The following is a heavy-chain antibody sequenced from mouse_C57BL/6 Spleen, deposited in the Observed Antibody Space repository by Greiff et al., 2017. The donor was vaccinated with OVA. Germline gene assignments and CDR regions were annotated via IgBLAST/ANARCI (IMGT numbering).Heavy chain of an antibody. CDR3: ARYGYDEKAENYFDY. CDR1: GYAFSSSW. Sequence: QVQLQQSGPELVKPGASVKISCKASGYAFSSSWMNWVKQRPGKGLEWIGRIYPGDGDTNYNGKFKGKATLTADKSSSTAYMQLSSLTSEDSAVYFCARYGYDEKAENYFDYWGQGTTLTVSS. J-gene: IGHJ2*01. V-gene: IGHV1-82*01. CDR2: IYPGDGDT. D-gene: IGHD2-2*01.